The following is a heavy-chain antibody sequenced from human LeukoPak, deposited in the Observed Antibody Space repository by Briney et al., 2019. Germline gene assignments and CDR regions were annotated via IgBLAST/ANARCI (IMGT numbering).Heavy chain of an antibody. CDR3: AREAVAGGSGSNYYYYGADV. J-gene: IGHJ6*02. Sequence: SETLSLTCTVSGVSINNYYWSWIRQPPGKGLEWIGYIYYSGSTNYNPSLKSRVTISVDTSKNQFSLKLTSVTAADTAVYYCAREAVAGGSGSNYYYYGADVWGQGTTVTVSS. CDR1: GVSINNYY. D-gene: IGHD3-10*01. CDR2: IYYSGST. V-gene: IGHV4-59*01.